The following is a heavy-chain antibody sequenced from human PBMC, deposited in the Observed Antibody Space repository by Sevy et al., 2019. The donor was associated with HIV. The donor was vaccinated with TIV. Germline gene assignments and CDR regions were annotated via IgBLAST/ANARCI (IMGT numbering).Heavy chain of an antibody. V-gene: IGHV3-30-3*01. CDR3: ARDKVGFWSGYYTNYYYYGMDV. D-gene: IGHD3-3*01. CDR2: ISYDGSNK. Sequence: GGSLRLSCAASGFTFSSYAMHWVRQAPGKGLEWVAVISYDGSNKYYADSVKGRFTISRDNSKNTLYLQMNSLRAEDTAVYYCARDKVGFWSGYYTNYYYYGMDVWGHGTTVTVSS. J-gene: IGHJ6*02. CDR1: GFTFSSYA.